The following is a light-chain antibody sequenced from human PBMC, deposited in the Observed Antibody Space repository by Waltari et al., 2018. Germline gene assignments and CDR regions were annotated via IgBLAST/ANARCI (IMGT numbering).Light chain of an antibody. Sequence: QSALTQPASVSGSPGQSITISCTGASSDVGNYDLVSWYQHYPGKGPKLMIHEGNKRPSGVSNRFSGSRSGNTASLTFSGLQAEDEADYYCVSYAGSNTWLFGGGTKLTVL. V-gene: IGLV2-23*01. CDR2: EGN. CDR1: SSDVGNYDL. J-gene: IGLJ3*02. CDR3: VSYAGSNTWL.